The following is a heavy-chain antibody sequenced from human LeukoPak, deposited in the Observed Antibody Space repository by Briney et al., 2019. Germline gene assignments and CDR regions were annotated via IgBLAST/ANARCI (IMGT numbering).Heavy chain of an antibody. CDR2: ISYDGNVS. Sequence: SCAXSGFTLRNYAVRWVRQAPGKGLEWVAAISYDGNVSYYLDSVKGRFTISRDNSKNTVYLEMNNLRVEDTALYYCVKDTGGASLSNWFDPWGQGTPLTVSS. CDR1: GFTLRNYA. V-gene: IGHV3-33*06. D-gene: IGHD2-15*01. CDR3: VKDTGGASLSNWFDP. J-gene: IGHJ5*02.